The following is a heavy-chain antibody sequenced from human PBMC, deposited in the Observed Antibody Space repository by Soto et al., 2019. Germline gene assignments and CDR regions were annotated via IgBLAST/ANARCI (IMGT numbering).Heavy chain of an antibody. J-gene: IGHJ4*02. CDR3: ARRYSRASSGVDD. D-gene: IGHD6-6*01. CDR2: ISAYNGNT. V-gene: IGHV1-18*01. CDR1: GYTFTSYG. Sequence: QVQLVQSGAEVKKPGASVKVSCKASGYTFTSYGISWVRQAPGQGLEWMGWISAYNGNTNYAQKLQGRVTMTTDTSTSTADMELRSLRSDDAAEYYGARRYSRASSGVDDWGQGTLVTVCS.